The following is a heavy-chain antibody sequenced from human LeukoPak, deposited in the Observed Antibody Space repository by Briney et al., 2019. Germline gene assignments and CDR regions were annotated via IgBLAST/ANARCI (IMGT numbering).Heavy chain of an antibody. CDR1: GFTFSSYS. Sequence: TGGSLRPSCAASGFTFSSYSMNWVRQAPGKGLEWVSSISSSSSYIYYADSVKGRFTISRDNAKNSLYLQMNSLRAEDTAVYYCARATGGYSSSWFDYWGQGTLVTVSS. CDR2: ISSSSSYI. V-gene: IGHV3-21*01. J-gene: IGHJ4*02. CDR3: ARATGGYSSSWFDY. D-gene: IGHD6-13*01.